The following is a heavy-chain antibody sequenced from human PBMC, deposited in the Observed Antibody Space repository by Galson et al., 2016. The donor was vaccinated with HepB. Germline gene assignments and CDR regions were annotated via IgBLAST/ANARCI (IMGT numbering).Heavy chain of an antibody. J-gene: IGHJ4*02. Sequence: SLRLSCAASGFAFSDYYMTWIRQAPGKGLESIAYITFAAGGTFYADSVEGRFTISRDNAKNSLFLQMSSLRAEDTATYYCAAQLGRRAGFDYWGQGTLVSVS. V-gene: IGHV3-11*01. CDR2: ITFAAGGT. D-gene: IGHD2-2*01. CDR3: AAQLGRRAGFDY. CDR1: GFAFSDYY.